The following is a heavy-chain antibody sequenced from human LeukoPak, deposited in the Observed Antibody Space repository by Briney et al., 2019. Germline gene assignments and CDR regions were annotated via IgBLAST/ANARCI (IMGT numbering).Heavy chain of an antibody. J-gene: IGHJ2*01. CDR1: GGSISSYY. D-gene: IGHD1/OR15-1a*01. Sequence: NPSETLSLTCTVSGGSISSYYWSWIRQPPGKGLEWIGYIYYSGSTNYNPSLKSRVTMSIDTSKNQFSLKLTSVTAADTAVYYCARGTGDWYFDLWGRGTLVTVSS. CDR3: ARGTGDWYFDL. V-gene: IGHV4-59*01. CDR2: IYYSGST.